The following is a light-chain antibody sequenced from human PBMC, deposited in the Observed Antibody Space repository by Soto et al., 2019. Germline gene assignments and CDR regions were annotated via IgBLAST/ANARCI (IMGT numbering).Light chain of an antibody. CDR1: SSDVGGSNY. CDR2: DVS. Sequence: QSALTQPASVSGSPGQSITISCTGTSSDVGGSNYVSWYQQHPGKAPKLIIYDVSNRPSGVSNRFSGSKSGNTASLTISGLQAEDEADYYCGSYTRSDTLYVFGTGTKLTVL. CDR3: GSYTRSDTLYV. V-gene: IGLV2-14*01. J-gene: IGLJ1*01.